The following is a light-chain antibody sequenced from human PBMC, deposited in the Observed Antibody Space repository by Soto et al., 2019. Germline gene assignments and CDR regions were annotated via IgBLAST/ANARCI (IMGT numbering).Light chain of an antibody. V-gene: IGLV2-11*01. CDR1: SSDVGGYNY. Sequence: QSVLTQPRSVSGSPGQSVTISCTGTSSDVGGYNYVSWYQHHPGKAPTLILFDVNQRPSGVPHRFSGSKSGNTASLTISGLQAEDEATYYCCSYVGSYTVVFGGGTKLTVL. CDR2: DVN. CDR3: CSYVGSYTVV. J-gene: IGLJ2*01.